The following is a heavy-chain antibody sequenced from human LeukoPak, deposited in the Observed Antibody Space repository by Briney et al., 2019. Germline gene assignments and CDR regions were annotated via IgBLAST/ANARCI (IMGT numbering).Heavy chain of an antibody. CDR3: ARDAGTFGGEAYYFDY. D-gene: IGHD3-16*01. V-gene: IGHV3-7*01. CDR2: IKQDGSEK. CDR1: GFTFSSYA. J-gene: IGHJ4*02. Sequence: GGSLRLSCAASGFTFSSYAMSWVRQAPGKGLEWVANIKQDGSEKYYVDSVKGRFTISRDNAKNSLYLQMNSLRAEDTAVYYCARDAGTFGGEAYYFDYWGQGTLVTVSS.